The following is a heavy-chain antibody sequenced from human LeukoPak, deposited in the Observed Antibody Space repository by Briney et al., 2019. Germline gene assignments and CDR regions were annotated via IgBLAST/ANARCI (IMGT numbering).Heavy chain of an antibody. V-gene: IGHV3-7*01. J-gene: IGHJ4*02. D-gene: IGHD1-1*01. CDR1: GFTFSSYW. CDR2: IKQDGSEK. Sequence: GGSLRLSCAASGFTFSSYWMSWVRQAPGKGLEWVANIKQDGSEKYYVDSVKGRFTISRDNAKNSLYLQMNSLRAEDTAVYYCARATDSWNDRRASGGFFDYWGQGTLVTVSS. CDR3: ARATDSWNDRRASGGFFDY.